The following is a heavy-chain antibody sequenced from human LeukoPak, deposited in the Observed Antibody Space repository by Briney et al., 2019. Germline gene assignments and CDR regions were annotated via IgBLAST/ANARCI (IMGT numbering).Heavy chain of an antibody. CDR2: IYPSGTT. CDR3: ARHQYYYDSSGYRYSRRYYFDY. CDR1: GGSISSNNW. J-gene: IGHJ4*02. D-gene: IGHD3-22*01. Sequence: PSGTLSLTCGVSGGSISSNNWWSWVRQPPGKGLEWIGEIYPSGTTNYNPSLKSRVTISVDKSKTHFSLNLSSVTAADTAVYYCARHQYYYDSSGYRYSRRYYFDYWGQGTLVTVSS. V-gene: IGHV4-4*02.